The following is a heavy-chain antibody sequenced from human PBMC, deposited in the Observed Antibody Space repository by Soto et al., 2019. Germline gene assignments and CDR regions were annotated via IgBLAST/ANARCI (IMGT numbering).Heavy chain of an antibody. CDR3: ARFQRYFDWLLSSDAFDI. CDR2: IYYSGST. Sequence: SETLSLTCTVSGGSISSGGYYWSWIRQHPGKGLEWIGYIYYSGSTYYNPSLKSRVTISVDTSKNQFSLKLSSVTAADTAVYYCARFQRYFDWLLSSDAFDIWGQGTMVTVSS. CDR1: GGSISSGGYY. V-gene: IGHV4-30-4*08. J-gene: IGHJ3*02. D-gene: IGHD3-9*01.